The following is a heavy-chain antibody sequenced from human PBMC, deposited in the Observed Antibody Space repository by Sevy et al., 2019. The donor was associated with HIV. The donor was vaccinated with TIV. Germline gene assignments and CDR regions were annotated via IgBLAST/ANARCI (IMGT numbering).Heavy chain of an antibody. V-gene: IGHV3-23*01. CDR1: GFTLTSYT. D-gene: IGHD2-21*02. J-gene: IGHJ4*02. Sequence: GGSLRLSCAASGFTLTSYTMNWVRQAPGKGLEWVASISATGGSTYYAYSVKGRFTISRDVSKGPLYLQMNSLSAEDTAIFYCAKTLQKLPFHPHYFDYWAQGTLVTVSS. CDR3: AKTLQKLPFHPHYFDY. CDR2: ISATGGST.